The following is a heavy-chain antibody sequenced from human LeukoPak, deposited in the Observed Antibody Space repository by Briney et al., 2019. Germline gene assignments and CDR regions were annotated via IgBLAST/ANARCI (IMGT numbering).Heavy chain of an antibody. CDR1: GYTFTSYY. Sequence: EASVKVSCKASGYTFTSYYMHWVRQAPGQGLEWMGIINPSGGSTSYAQKFQGRVTMTRDTSISTAYMELSRLRSDDTAVYYCAREGRFLSAFDIWGQGTMVTVSS. D-gene: IGHD2-21*01. V-gene: IGHV1-46*01. CDR2: INPSGGST. J-gene: IGHJ3*02. CDR3: AREGRFLSAFDI.